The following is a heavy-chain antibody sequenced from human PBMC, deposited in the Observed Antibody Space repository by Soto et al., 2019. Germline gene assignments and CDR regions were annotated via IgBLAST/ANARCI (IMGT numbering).Heavy chain of an antibody. D-gene: IGHD3-10*01. J-gene: IGHJ6*03. CDR3: ARHAPGGSGSYYAYYYYYYMDV. V-gene: IGHV4-59*08. CDR2: IYYSGST. CDR1: GGSISSYY. Sequence: SETLSLTCTVSGGSISSYYWSWIRQPPGKGLEWIGYIYYSGSTNYNPSLKSRVTISVDTSKNQFSLKLSSVTAADTAVYYCARHAPGGSGSYYAYYYYYYMDVWGKGTTVTVSS.